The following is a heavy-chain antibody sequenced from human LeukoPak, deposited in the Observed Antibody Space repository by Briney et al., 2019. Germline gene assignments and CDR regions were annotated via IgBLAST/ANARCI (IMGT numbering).Heavy chain of an antibody. CDR3: ARGILSGLDY. J-gene: IGHJ4*02. Sequence: GGSLRLSCAASEFTFSSYSMNWVRQAPGKGLEWVSYISSSGSTIYYAGSVKGRFTISRDNAKNSLYLQMNSLRDEDTAVYYCARGILSGLDYWGQGTLVTVSS. CDR2: ISSSGSTI. CDR1: EFTFSSYS. V-gene: IGHV3-48*02. D-gene: IGHD2/OR15-2a*01.